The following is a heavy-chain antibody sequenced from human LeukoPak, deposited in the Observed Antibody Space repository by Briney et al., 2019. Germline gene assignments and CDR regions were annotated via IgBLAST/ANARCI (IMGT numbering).Heavy chain of an antibody. Sequence: GGSLRFSCAASGFTFSSYSMNWVRQAPGKGLEWVSSISSSSSYIYYADSVKGRFTISRDNAKNSLYLQMNSLRAEDTAVYYCARAVSDWFDPWGQGTLVTVSS. CDR1: GFTFSSYS. D-gene: IGHD1-26*01. J-gene: IGHJ5*02. CDR3: ARAVSDWFDP. CDR2: ISSSSSYI. V-gene: IGHV3-21*01.